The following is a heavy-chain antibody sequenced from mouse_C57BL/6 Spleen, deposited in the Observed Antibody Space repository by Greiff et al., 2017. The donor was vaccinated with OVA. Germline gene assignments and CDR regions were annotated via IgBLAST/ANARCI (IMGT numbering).Heavy chain of an antibody. D-gene: IGHD2-4*01. CDR1: GFTFSSYG. J-gene: IGHJ1*03. V-gene: IGHV5-6*01. Sequence: EVKLVESGGDLVKPGGSLKLSCAASGFTFSSYGMSWVRQTPDKRLEWVATISSGGSYTYYPDSVKGRFTISRDNAKNTLYLQMSSLKSEDTAMDYCARGDYDSLYFDVWGTGTTVTVSS. CDR2: ISSGGSYT. CDR3: ARGDYDSLYFDV.